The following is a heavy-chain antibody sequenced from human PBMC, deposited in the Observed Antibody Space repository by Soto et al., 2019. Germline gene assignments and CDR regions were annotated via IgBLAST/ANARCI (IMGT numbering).Heavy chain of an antibody. CDR2: ISGSGGST. V-gene: IGHV3-23*01. Sequence: GESLKISCAASGLTFSSYAMSWVRQAPGKGLEWVSAISGSGGSTYYADSVKGRFTISRDNSKNTLYLQMNSLRAEDTAVYYCAKDRSGGYSYSDYWGQGTLVTVSS. D-gene: IGHD5-18*01. CDR1: GLTFSSYA. CDR3: AKDRSGGYSYSDY. J-gene: IGHJ4*02.